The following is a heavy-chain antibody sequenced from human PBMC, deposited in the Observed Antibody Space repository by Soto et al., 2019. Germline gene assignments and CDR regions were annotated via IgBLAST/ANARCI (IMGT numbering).Heavy chain of an antibody. V-gene: IGHV1-46*01. CDR2: INPSGGST. J-gene: IGHJ3*02. D-gene: IGHD2-15*01. CDR1: GYTFTNYY. Sequence: ASVKVSCKASGYTFTNYYMHWVRQAPGQGLEWMGIINPSGGSTSYAQKFQGRVTMTRDTSTSTVYMEMSSLRSEDTAVYYCAKDRIEFGLDDFDIWGQGTMVTVSS. CDR3: AKDRIEFGLDDFDI.